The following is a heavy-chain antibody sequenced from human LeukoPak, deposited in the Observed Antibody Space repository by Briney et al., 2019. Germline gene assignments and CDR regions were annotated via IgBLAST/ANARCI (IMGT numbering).Heavy chain of an antibody. CDR2: TYYRSKWYN. CDR1: GDSVSSNSAA. V-gene: IGHV6-1*01. D-gene: IGHD6-19*01. J-gene: IGHJ6*03. CDR3: ARVQSGWFLYYYYYYMDV. Sequence: SQTLSLTCAISGDSVSSNSAAWNWIRQSPSRGLEWLGRTYYRSKWYNDYAVSVKSRITINPDTSKNQFSLQLNSVTPEDTAVYYCARVQSGWFLYYYYYYMDVWGKGTTVTVSS.